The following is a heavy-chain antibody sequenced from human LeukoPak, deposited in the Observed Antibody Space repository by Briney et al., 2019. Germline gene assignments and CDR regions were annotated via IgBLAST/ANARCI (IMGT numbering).Heavy chain of an antibody. CDR1: GYTFTGYY. Sequence: ASVKVSCKASGYTFTGYYMHWVRQAPGQGLEWMGWINPNSGGTNYAQKLQGRVTMTTDTSTSTAYMELRCLRSDDTAVYYCAREFVEEQLVFYYYYYMDVWGKGTTVTVSS. J-gene: IGHJ6*03. CDR2: INPNSGGT. D-gene: IGHD6-6*01. V-gene: IGHV1-2*02. CDR3: AREFVEEQLVFYYYYYMDV.